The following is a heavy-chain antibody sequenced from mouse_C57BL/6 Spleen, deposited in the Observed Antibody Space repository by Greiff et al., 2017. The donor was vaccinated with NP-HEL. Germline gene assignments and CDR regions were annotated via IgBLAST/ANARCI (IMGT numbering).Heavy chain of an antibody. Sequence: VQLQQSGPELVKPGASVKMSCKASGYTFTDYNMHWVKQSHGKSLEWIGYINPNNGGTSYNQKFKGKATLTVNKSSSTAYMELRSLTSEDSAVYYCARWDYYDTYFDYWGQGTTLTVSS. CDR3: ARWDYYDTYFDY. J-gene: IGHJ2*01. CDR2: INPNNGGT. D-gene: IGHD1-1*01. V-gene: IGHV1-22*01. CDR1: GYTFTDYN.